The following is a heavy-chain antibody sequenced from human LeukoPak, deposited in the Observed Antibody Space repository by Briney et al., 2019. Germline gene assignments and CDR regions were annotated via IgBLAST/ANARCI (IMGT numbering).Heavy chain of an antibody. D-gene: IGHD4-17*01. J-gene: IGHJ4*02. CDR1: GGSISSGSYY. Sequence: SETLSLTCTVSGGSISSGSYYWGWTRQPPGKGLECLGTVFYSGTTYYNPSLKSRFTISADTSKNQFSLGLRSVTAADTAVYYCARLDPGDYFFDYWGQGTLVTVSS. CDR3: ARLDPGDYFFDY. CDR2: VFYSGTT. V-gene: IGHV4-39*01.